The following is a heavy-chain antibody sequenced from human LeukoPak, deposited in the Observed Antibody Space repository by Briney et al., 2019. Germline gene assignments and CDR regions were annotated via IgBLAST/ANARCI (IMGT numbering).Heavy chain of an antibody. CDR3: ARENEYSSSPTIRQFDY. CDR2: IIPIFGTA. CDR1: GGTFSSYA. Sequence: ASVKVSCKASGGTFSSYAISWVRQAPGQGLEWMGGIIPIFGTANYAQRFQGRVTITADESTSTAYMELSSLRSEDTAVYYCARENEYSSSPTIRQFDYWGQGTLVTVSS. J-gene: IGHJ4*02. V-gene: IGHV1-69*13. D-gene: IGHD6-6*01.